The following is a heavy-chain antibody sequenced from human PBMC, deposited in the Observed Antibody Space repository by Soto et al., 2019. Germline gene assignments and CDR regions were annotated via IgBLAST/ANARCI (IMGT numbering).Heavy chain of an antibody. Sequence: QVQLVQSGAEVKKPGASVKVSCKASGYTFTSYGISWVRQAPGQGLEWMGWISAYNGNTNYAQKLQGRVTMTTDTATSTAYRELRSLRSDDTAVYYCARVTQRITILGVVIGPYGMDVWGQGTTVTVSS. J-gene: IGHJ6*02. CDR2: ISAYNGNT. D-gene: IGHD3-3*01. V-gene: IGHV1-18*01. CDR3: ARVTQRITILGVVIGPYGMDV. CDR1: GYTFTSYG.